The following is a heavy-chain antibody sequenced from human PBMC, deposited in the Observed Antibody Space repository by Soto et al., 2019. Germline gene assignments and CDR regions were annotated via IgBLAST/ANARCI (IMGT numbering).Heavy chain of an antibody. J-gene: IGHJ4*02. D-gene: IGHD3-10*01. CDR2: ISAYNGNT. CDR1: GYTFTSYG. CDR3: ARGPPWRSAIIDY. V-gene: IGHV1-18*01. Sequence: ASVKVSCKASGYTFTSYGISWVRQAPGQGLEWMGWISAYNGNTNYSQKFQGRVTITRDTSASTAYMELSSLRSEDTAVYYCARGPPWRSAIIDYWGQGTLVTVSS.